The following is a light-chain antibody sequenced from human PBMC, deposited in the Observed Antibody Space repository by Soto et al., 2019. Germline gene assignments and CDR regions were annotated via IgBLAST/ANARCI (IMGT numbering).Light chain of an antibody. CDR3: GTWDASLGVGV. J-gene: IGLJ3*02. CDR1: RSNIGTTY. V-gene: IGLV1-51*01. CDR2: DDD. Sequence: QSVLTQPPSVSAAPRQTVTISCSGSRSNIGTTYVAWYRHLPGTAPKLLFYDDDKRPPGIPDRFSGSKSGTSATLGNPGLQNWDEADYYCGTWDASLGVGVFGGGTKRTAL.